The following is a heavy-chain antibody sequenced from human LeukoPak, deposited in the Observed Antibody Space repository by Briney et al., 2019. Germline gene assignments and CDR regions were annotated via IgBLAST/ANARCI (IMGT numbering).Heavy chain of an antibody. Sequence: PGGSLRISCAASGVSFNAYAMTWVRQAPGKGLEWVSSVSKTGRTTYYTDSVKGRFTISRDNSKNTLHLQMNRLRAEDTAVYYCARDMPRVAFLEWLSSGFDCWGQGTLATVSS. D-gene: IGHD3-3*02. V-gene: IGHV3-23*01. CDR1: GVSFNAYA. CDR3: ARDMPRVAFLEWLSSGFDC. CDR2: VSKTGRTT. J-gene: IGHJ4*02.